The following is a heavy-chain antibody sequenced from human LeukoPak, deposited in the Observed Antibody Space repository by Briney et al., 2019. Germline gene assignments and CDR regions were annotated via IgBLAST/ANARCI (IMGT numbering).Heavy chain of an antibody. CDR2: IIPILGIA. Sequence: SVKVSCKASGGTFSSYAISWVRQAPGQGLEWMGRIIPILGIANYAQKFQGRVTITADKSTSTAYMELSSLRSEDTAMYYCARDYYDSSGYYPDYWGQGTLVTVSS. CDR1: GGTFSSYA. D-gene: IGHD3-22*01. V-gene: IGHV1-69*04. J-gene: IGHJ4*02. CDR3: ARDYYDSSGYYPDY.